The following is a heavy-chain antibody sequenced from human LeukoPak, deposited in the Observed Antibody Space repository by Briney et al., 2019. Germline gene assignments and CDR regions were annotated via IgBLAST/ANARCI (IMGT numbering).Heavy chain of an antibody. V-gene: IGHV3-23*01. CDR1: GFTFSSYA. Sequence: PGGSLRLSCAASGFTFSSYAMSWVRQAPGKGLEWVSAISGRGGSTYYADSVKGRFTSSRDNYKNTLYLQMNSLRAEDTAVYYCAKDGAIFGVVIEYFQHWGQGTLVTVSS. D-gene: IGHD3-3*01. CDR2: ISGRGGST. CDR3: AKDGAIFGVVIEYFQH. J-gene: IGHJ1*01.